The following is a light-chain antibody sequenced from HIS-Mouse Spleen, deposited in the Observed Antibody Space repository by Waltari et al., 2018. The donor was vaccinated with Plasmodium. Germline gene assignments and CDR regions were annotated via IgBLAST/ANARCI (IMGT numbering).Light chain of an antibody. V-gene: IGLV3-10*01. Sequence: SYELTQPPSVSVSPGHTARITCAGAALTKNYAYWYQQKSGQAPVLVIYEDSKRPSGIPERFSGSSSGTMATLTISGAQVEDEADYYCYSTDSSGNHRVFGGGTKLTVL. CDR3: YSTDSSGNHRV. CDR2: EDS. CDR1: ALTKNY. J-gene: IGLJ3*02.